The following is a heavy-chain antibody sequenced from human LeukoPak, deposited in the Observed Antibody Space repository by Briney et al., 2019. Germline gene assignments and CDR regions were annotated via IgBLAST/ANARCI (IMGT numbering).Heavy chain of an antibody. V-gene: IGHV4-38-2*02. CDR2: ISNAGTT. CDR3: ARHQGVVVPERRNYYYYMDV. D-gene: IGHD2-2*01. J-gene: IGHJ6*03. Sequence: SETLSLTCIVSSGYISGVYFWAWVRHPPGKGLEWFGSISNAGTTYYNPSLKSRVTVSLDTSRTQFSLRLNSLTAADTAVYYCARHQGVVVPERRNYYYYMDVWGKGTTVTVSS. CDR1: SGYISGVYF.